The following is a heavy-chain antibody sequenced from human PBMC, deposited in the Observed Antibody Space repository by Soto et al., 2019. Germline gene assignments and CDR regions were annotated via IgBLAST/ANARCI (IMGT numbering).Heavy chain of an antibody. CDR1: GGTFSSYA. CDR2: IIPIFGTA. J-gene: IGHJ3*02. Sequence: SVKVSCKASGGTFSSYAISWVRQAPGQGLEWMGGIIPIFGTANYAQKFQGRVTITADESASTAYMELSSLRSEDTAVYYCARWFGPPHAFDIWGQGTMVTVSS. CDR3: ARWFGPPHAFDI. D-gene: IGHD3-10*01. V-gene: IGHV1-69*13.